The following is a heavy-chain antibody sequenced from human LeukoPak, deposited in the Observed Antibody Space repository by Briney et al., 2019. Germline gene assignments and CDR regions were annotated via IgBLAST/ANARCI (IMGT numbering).Heavy chain of an antibody. J-gene: IGHJ4*02. CDR2: ISSSGSTI. V-gene: IGHV3-11*01. CDR3: ARVKDSSGWVDY. D-gene: IGHD6-19*01. Sequence: GSLRLSCAASGFTFSDYYMSWIRQAPGKGLEWVSYISSSGSTIYYADSVKGRFTISRDNAKNSLYLQMNSLRAEDTALYYCARVKDSSGWVDYWGQGTLVTVSS. CDR1: GFTFSDYY.